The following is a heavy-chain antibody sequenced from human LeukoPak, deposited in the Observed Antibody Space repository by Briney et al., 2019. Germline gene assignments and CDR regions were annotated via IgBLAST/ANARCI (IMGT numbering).Heavy chain of an antibody. CDR1: GGTFSSYA. CDR3: ARVYSGYDGYYYMDV. V-gene: IGHV1-69*13. CDR2: IIPIFGTA. J-gene: IGHJ6*03. D-gene: IGHD5-12*01. Sequence: SVKVSCKASGGTFSSYAISWVRQAPGQGLEWMGGIIPIFGTANYAQKFQGRVTITADESTSTAYMELSSLRSEDTAVYYCARVYSGYDGYYYMDVWGKGTTVTVSS.